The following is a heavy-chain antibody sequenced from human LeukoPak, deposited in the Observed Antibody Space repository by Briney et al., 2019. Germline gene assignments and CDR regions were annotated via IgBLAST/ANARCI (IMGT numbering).Heavy chain of an antibody. CDR3: ARDPSHLQDSFDF. J-gene: IGHJ3*01. V-gene: IGHV6-1*01. CDR2: TYYRSKWYN. CDR1: GDSVSSNTAA. D-gene: IGHD3/OR15-3a*01. Sequence: SQTLSLTCAISGDSVSSNTAAWNWIRQSPSRGLEWLGRTYYRSKWYNDYAVSVKSRMTITPDTSKNQFSLQLNSVTPEDAAVYYCARDPSHLQDSFDFWGQGTMVSVSS.